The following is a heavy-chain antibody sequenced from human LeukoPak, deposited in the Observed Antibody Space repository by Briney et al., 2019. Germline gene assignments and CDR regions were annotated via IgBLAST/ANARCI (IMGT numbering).Heavy chain of an antibody. J-gene: IGHJ5*02. CDR1: GFTFSTYG. CDR2: IRSDGSNK. V-gene: IGHV3-30*02. Sequence: GGSLRLSCAASGFTFSTYGIHWVRQAPGKGLEWVAFIRSDGSNKYYPDSVKGRFTISRDNSKNTVYLQMNSLRAKDTAMYYCAKEGFDPWGQGRLVSVSS. CDR3: AKEGFDP.